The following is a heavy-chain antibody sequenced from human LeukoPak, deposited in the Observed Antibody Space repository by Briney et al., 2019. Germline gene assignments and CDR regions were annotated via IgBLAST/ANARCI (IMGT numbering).Heavy chain of an antibody. CDR1: GGSISSSSYY. CDR3: ARRGWGSGSYHYYYYYYMDV. J-gene: IGHJ6*03. Sequence: PSETLSLTCTVSGGSISSSSYYWGWIRQPPGKGLEWIGSIYYSGSTYYNPSLKSRVTISVDTSKNQFSLKLSSVTAADTAVYYCARRGWGSGSYHYYYYYYMDVWGKGTTVTISS. D-gene: IGHD3-10*01. V-gene: IGHV4-39*07. CDR2: IYYSGST.